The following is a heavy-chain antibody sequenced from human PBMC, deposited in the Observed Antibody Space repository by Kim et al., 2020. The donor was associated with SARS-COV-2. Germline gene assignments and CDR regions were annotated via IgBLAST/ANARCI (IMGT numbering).Heavy chain of an antibody. CDR3: ARSGNGYNAFGI. CDR1: GLSFSDSY. V-gene: IGHV3-11*01. D-gene: IGHD5-12*01. Sequence: GGSLRLSCAASGLSFSDSYMNWVRQAPGKGLEWLSFISTRGESIFYADFVKGRFTISRDNAKNSLYLQMNYLRDEDTAVYYCARSGNGYNAFGIWGQGVLVTVSS. J-gene: IGHJ4*02. CDR2: ISTRGESI.